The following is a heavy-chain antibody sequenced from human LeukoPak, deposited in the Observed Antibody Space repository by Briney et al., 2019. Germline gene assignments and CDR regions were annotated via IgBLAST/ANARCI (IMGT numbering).Heavy chain of an antibody. D-gene: IGHD5-12*01. CDR1: GFTFSSYD. CDR3: VRGTGYSAYDYDFDY. J-gene: IGHJ4*02. CDR2: IGTAGDT. V-gene: IGHV3-13*04. Sequence: PGGSLRLSCAASGFTFSSYDMHWVRQPRGKGLEWVSAIGTAGDTYYPGSVKGRFTISRENAKNSLYLQMNRLRAGDTAVYYCVRGTGYSAYDYDFDYWGQGTLVTVSS.